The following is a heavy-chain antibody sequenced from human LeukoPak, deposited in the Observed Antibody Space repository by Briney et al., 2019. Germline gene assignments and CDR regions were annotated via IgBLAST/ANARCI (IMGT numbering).Heavy chain of an antibody. Sequence: PGGSLRLSCAASGFIVSSNYMSWVRQAPGKGLEWISATYSGGYTSYTDSVKGRFTIFRDNSKNTLYLQMNSLRDEDTAVYYCAKRSPVAVWGQGTLVTVSS. CDR2: TYSGGYT. D-gene: IGHD6-19*01. V-gene: IGHV3-66*04. J-gene: IGHJ4*02. CDR3: AKRSPVAV. CDR1: GFIVSSNY.